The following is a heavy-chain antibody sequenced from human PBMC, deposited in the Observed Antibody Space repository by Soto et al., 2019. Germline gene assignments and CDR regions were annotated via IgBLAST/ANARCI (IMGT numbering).Heavy chain of an antibody. V-gene: IGHV1-69*12. CDR2: IIASFGGP. Sequence: QVQLVQSGAEVKKPGSSVKVSCKASGGTFSNYANSWVRHAPVQGLEWMGGIIASFGGPNYAQKIQGRVTTTAEESTRIAYMGLSSLRSEYTAVYYCARAYSSSSYYCPMEVWGQGTTVTVS. D-gene: IGHD6-13*01. CDR1: GGTFSNYA. CDR3: ARAYSSSSYYCPMEV. J-gene: IGHJ6*02.